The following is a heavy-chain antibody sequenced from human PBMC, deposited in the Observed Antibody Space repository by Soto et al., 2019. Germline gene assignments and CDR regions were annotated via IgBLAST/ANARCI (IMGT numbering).Heavy chain of an antibody. CDR1: VYTFTTFW. J-gene: IGHJ5*02. V-gene: IGHV5-10-1*01. Sequence: GGALKISCTGFVYTFTTFWISWGRQMPGMGLEWMGRTDPRDSYTNYSPSFQGHVTISVDKSISTAYLQWGSLKASDTAMYYCARLYCSSSTCDSWFNPWGQGTLVTVSS. D-gene: IGHD2-2*01. CDR2: TDPRDSYT. CDR3: ARLYCSSSTCDSWFNP.